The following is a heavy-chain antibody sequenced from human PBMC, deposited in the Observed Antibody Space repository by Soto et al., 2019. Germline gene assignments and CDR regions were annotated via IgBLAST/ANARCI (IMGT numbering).Heavy chain of an antibody. CDR3: AKGEVPAAIPYARYYYGMDV. V-gene: IGHV3-23*01. CDR1: GFTFSSYA. CDR2: ISGSGGST. Sequence: GGSLRLSCAASGFTFSSYAMSWVRQAPGKGLEWVSAISGSGGSTYYADSVKGRFTISRDNSKNTLYLQMNSLRAEDTAVYYCAKGEVPAAIPYARYYYGMDVWGQGTTVTVSS. D-gene: IGHD2-2*02. J-gene: IGHJ6*02.